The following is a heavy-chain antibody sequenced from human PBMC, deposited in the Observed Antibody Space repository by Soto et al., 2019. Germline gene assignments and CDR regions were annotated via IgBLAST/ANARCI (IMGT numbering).Heavy chain of an antibody. CDR2: INVYNGNT. CDR3: ARGVGSGSYYNQYNWFDP. CDR1: GYPFTTYG. J-gene: IGHJ5*02. Sequence: ASVKVSCKASGYPFTTYGIGWVRKAPGQGLEWMGWINVYNGNTKYAQKVQGRVTMTTDTSTSTAYMELRSLRSDDTAVYYCARGVGSGSYYNQYNWFDPWGQGTLVTVSS. D-gene: IGHD3-10*01. V-gene: IGHV1-18*01.